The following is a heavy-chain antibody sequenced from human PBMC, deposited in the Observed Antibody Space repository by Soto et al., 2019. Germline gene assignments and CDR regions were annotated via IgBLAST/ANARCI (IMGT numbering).Heavy chain of an antibody. J-gene: IGHJ4*02. D-gene: IGHD2-21*01. CDR2: IYDSGNT. CDR1: GGSISDGAYY. CDR3: ASGLSGDKVDQ. V-gene: IGHV4-30-4*01. Sequence: QVQLQASGPGLVKPSQTLSLTCTVSGGSISDGAYYWSWIRQPPGKGLEWIGHIYDSGNTYNNPSLKSRLTISVDTSKNHFSLNLNSVTAADTAVYYCASGLSGDKVDQWGQGTLVTVSS.